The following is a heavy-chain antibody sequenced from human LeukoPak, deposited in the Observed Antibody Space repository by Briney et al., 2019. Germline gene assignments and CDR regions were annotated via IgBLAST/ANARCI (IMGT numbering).Heavy chain of an antibody. CDR3: AKGQELDDGVFDS. J-gene: IGHJ4*02. V-gene: IGHV3-23*01. D-gene: IGHD1-1*01. CDR1: GFTFSNYA. CDR2: IRGSDGST. Sequence: GGSLRLSCAASGFTFSNYAMSWVRHTPGKGLEWVSIIRGSDGSTYYADSVKGRFTTSRDNPKNTLYLEMNNLRAEDTALYYCAKGQELDDGVFDSWGQGTLVTVSS.